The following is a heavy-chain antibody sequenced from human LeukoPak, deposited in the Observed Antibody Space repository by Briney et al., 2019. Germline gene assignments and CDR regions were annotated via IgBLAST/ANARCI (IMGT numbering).Heavy chain of an antibody. J-gene: IGHJ4*02. CDR3: AGDRAAAVDY. Sequence: SETLSLTCAVYGGSFSGYYWSWIRRPPGKGLEWIGEINHSGSTNYNPSLKSRVTISVDTSKNQFSLKLSSVTAADTAVYYCAGDRAAAVDYWGQGTLVTVSS. CDR1: GGSFSGYY. CDR2: INHSGST. D-gene: IGHD6-13*01. V-gene: IGHV4-34*01.